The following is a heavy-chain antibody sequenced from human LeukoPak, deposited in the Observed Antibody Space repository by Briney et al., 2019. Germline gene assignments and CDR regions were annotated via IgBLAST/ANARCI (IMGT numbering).Heavy chain of an antibody. CDR3: ATGYIVVAAPGDY. Sequence: GGSLRLSCAASGFTVNNAWMNWGRQAPGKGLEWVGRIKDKTDGGITDYVAPVKGRFTISRDDSRNTLYLQMNSLKIEDTAVYYCATGYIVVAAPGDYWGQGTLVTVSS. CDR1: GFTVNNAW. V-gene: IGHV3-15*01. CDR2: IKDKTDGGIT. D-gene: IGHD6-19*01. J-gene: IGHJ4*02.